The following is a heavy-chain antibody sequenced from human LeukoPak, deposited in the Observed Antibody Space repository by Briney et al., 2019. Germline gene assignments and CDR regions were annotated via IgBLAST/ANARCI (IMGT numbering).Heavy chain of an antibody. CDR3: ARHGRRMVRGNYYFDY. D-gene: IGHD3-10*01. J-gene: IGHJ4*02. CDR1: GFTFSSYE. V-gene: IGHV3-48*03. Sequence: GGSLRLSCAASGFTFSSYEMNWVRQAPGKGLERVSYISSSGSTIYYADSVKGRFTISRDNAKNSLYLQMNSLRAEDTAVYYCARHGRRMVRGNYYFDYWGQGTLVTVSS. CDR2: ISSSGSTI.